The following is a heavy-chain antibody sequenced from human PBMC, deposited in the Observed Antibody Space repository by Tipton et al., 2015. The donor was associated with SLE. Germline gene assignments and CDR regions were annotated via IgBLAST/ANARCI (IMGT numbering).Heavy chain of an antibody. J-gene: IGHJ3*02. CDR2: IYNSGST. Sequence: TLSLTCTVSGVSISSHYWTWIRQPPGKGLEWIGYIYNSGSTNYNPSLESPVTISVDTSKNQFSLKLSSVTAADTSVFYCARVKVASAGFPLAFDAFDIWGQGTGVIVSS. V-gene: IGHV4-59*11. CDR1: GVSISSHY. D-gene: IGHD1-1*01. CDR3: ARVKVASAGFPLAFDAFDI.